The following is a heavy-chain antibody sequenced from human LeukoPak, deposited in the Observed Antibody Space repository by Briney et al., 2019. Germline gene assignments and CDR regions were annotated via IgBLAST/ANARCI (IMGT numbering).Heavy chain of an antibody. CDR3: ARVFREIGRSTYHDAFDI. J-gene: IGHJ3*02. Sequence: ASVKVSCKASGYTFTGYYMHWVRQAPGQGLEWMGRISPNSGGTNYAQKFQGRVTMTRDTSISTAYMELSRLRSDDTAVYYCARVFREIGRSTYHDAFDIWGQGTMVTVSP. D-gene: IGHD2-2*01. V-gene: IGHV1-2*06. CDR1: GYTFTGYY. CDR2: ISPNSGGT.